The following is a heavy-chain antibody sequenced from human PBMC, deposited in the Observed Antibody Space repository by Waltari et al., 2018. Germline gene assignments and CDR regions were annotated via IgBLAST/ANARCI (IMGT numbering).Heavy chain of an antibody. D-gene: IGHD3-22*01. J-gene: IGHJ4*02. CDR3: ARTGSGGYYFGNFDY. CDR2: IKEDGSEE. V-gene: IGHV3-7*03. CDR1: W. Sequence: WRPGCREAAGKGLEWVANIKEDGSEEYYVGSVKGRFTISRDNAKNSLFLQMNSLRAEDTAVYYCARTGSGGYYFGNFDYWGQGTLVTVAS.